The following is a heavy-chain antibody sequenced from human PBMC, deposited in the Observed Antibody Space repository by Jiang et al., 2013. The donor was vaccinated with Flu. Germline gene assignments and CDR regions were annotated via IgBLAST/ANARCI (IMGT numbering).Heavy chain of an antibody. J-gene: IGHJ4*01. CDR2: INSGNGNT. CDR3: GRVTYYDSSGYFDY. D-gene: IGHD3-22*01. Sequence: GAEVKKPGASVKVSCKASGYTFSNYAIHWVRQAPGQRLEWMGWINSGNGNTKYSQKFHRRVTVSRDTSANIAYMELNSLRSEDTAVYYCGRVTYYDSSGYFDYWG. CDR1: GYTFSNYA. V-gene: IGHV1-3*01.